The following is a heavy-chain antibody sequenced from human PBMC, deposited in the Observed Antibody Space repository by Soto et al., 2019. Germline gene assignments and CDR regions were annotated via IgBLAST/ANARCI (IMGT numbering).Heavy chain of an antibody. CDR1: GFTFSSYA. J-gene: IGHJ2*01. Sequence: QVQLVESGGGVVQPGRSLRLSCAASGFTFSSYAMHWVRQAPGKGLEWVAVISYDGSNKYYTDSVKGRFTISRDNSKNKLYLQMNSLRAEDTAVYYCARPLWRDDYNWGYFDLWGRGTLLTVSS. CDR3: ARPLWRDDYNWGYFDL. CDR2: ISYDGSNK. D-gene: IGHD4-4*01. V-gene: IGHV3-30-3*01.